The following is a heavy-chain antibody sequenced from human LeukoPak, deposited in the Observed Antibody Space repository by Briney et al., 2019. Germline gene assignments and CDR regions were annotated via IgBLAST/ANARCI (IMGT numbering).Heavy chain of an antibody. Sequence: KSSETLSLTCTVSGGSISSGSYHWSWIRQPAGKGLEWIGRIYTSGSTNYNPSLKSRVTISVDMSKNQFSLKLSSVTAADTAVYYCARAADILTGYYRSFPPSTEIWGQGTLVTVSS. J-gene: IGHJ4*02. CDR1: GGSISSGSYH. V-gene: IGHV4-61*02. CDR3: ARAADILTGYYRSFPPSTEI. CDR2: IYTSGST. D-gene: IGHD3-9*01.